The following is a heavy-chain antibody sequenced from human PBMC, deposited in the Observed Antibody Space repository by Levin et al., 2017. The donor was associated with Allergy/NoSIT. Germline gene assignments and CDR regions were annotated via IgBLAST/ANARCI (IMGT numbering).Heavy chain of an antibody. CDR2: IYYSGST. CDR3: ARVIVATIRFINYYYYYYMDV. J-gene: IGHJ6*03. V-gene: IGHV4-30-4*01. D-gene: IGHD5-12*01. CDR1: GGSISSGDYY. Sequence: SQTLSLTCTVSGGSISSGDYYWSWIRQPPGKGLEWIGYIYYSGSTCYNPSLKSRVTISVDTSKNQFSLKLSSVTAADTAVYYCARVIVATIRFINYYYYYYMDVWGKGTTVTVSS.